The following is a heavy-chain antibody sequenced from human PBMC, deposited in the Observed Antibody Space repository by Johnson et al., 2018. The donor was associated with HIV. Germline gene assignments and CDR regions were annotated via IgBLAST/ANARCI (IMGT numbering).Heavy chain of an antibody. CDR1: GFTVSSNY. V-gene: IGHV3-66*02. J-gene: IGHJ3*02. D-gene: IGHD1-20*01. CDR2: VYSGGTT. CDR3: VRDQIESITGKEAGAFDI. Sequence: VQLVESGGGLVQLGGSLRLSCAASGFTVSSNYMSWVRQAPGKGLESVSVVYSGGTTHYADSVKGRSTISRDNSKNTLYLQMGSLRAEDMAVYYCVRDQIESITGKEAGAFDIWGLGTMVTVSS.